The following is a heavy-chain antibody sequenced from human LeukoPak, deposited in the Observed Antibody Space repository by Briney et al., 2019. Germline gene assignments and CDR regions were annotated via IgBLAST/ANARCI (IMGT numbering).Heavy chain of an antibody. Sequence: GGSLRLSCAASGFTFSSYAMNWVRQAPGKGLEWVSAISGSGANTCYADSVKGRFTISRENSKNTLYLQLNSLRAEDTAVYYCAKPARTDYADYWGQGTLVTVSS. CDR3: AKPARTDYADY. D-gene: IGHD1-14*01. V-gene: IGHV3-23*01. J-gene: IGHJ4*02. CDR2: ISGSGANT. CDR1: GFTFSSYA.